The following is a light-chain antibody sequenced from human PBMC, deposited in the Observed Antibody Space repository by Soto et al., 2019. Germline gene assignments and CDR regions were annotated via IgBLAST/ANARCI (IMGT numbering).Light chain of an antibody. CDR3: HQSYKTPHT. CDR2: AAA. CDR1: QGGSAY. V-gene: IGKV1-39*01. Sequence: DIQMTQSPSSLYASVGDRVTITCRASQGGSAYLLWYQQRQGAAPKLLIYAAANLLSGVPSRFSGSGSGTNFTLTINGLQPADFATYYCHQSYKTPHTFGPGTKLETK. J-gene: IGKJ2*01.